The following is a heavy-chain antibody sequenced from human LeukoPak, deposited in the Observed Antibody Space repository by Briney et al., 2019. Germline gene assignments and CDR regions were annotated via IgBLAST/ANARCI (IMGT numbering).Heavy chain of an antibody. CDR1: GASISGSSYY. D-gene: IGHD6-19*01. CDR3: ASQPYSSGWHGGY. CDR2: IHSSGNT. V-gene: IGHV4-39*07. Sequence: PSETLSLTCTVSGASISGSSYYWSWIRQPPGQGLEWIGTIHSSGNTYYNPSLKSRVTISVDTSKNQFSLKLSSVTAADTAVYYCASQPYSSGWHGGYWGQGTLVTVSS. J-gene: IGHJ4*02.